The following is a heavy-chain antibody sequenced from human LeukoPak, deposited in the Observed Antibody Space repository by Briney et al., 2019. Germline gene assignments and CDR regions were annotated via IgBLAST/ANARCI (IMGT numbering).Heavy chain of an antibody. CDR3: ARGTPGYSSV. D-gene: IGHD6-19*01. J-gene: IGHJ4*02. CDR2: INPNSGGT. CDR1: GYTFTRYY. Sequence: GASVKVSCKASGYTFTRYYMQWVRQAPGQGLEWMGWINPNSGGTNYAQKFQGRVTMTRDTSTSTVYMELSSLRSEDTAVYYCARGTPGYSSVWGQGTLVTVSS. V-gene: IGHV1-2*02.